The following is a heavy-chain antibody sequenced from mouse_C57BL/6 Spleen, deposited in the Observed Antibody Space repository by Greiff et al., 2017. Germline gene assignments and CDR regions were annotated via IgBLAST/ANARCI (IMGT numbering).Heavy chain of an antibody. D-gene: IGHD1-3*01. J-gene: IGHJ3*01. CDR3: AREELNPAWFAY. Sequence: VQLVESGPELVKPGASVKISCKASGYSFTSYYIHWVKQRPGQGLEWIGWIYPGSGNTKYNEKFKGKATLTADTSSSTAYMQLSSLTSEDSAVYYCAREELNPAWFAYWGQGTLVTVSA. CDR2: IYPGSGNT. V-gene: IGHV1-66*01. CDR1: GYSFTSYY.